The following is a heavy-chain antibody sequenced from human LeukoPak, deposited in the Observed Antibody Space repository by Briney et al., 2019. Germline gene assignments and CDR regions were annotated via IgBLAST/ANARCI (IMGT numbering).Heavy chain of an antibody. Sequence: PSETLSLTCTVSGGSISGSDYYWGWLRQPPAKGLEWLGPVHQRGRVEYNPSLRVRTTISVDTSKNQFSLRLTSVTAADTAFYYCAREPTDWGQGILVSVSS. J-gene: IGHJ4*02. CDR1: GGSISGSDYY. V-gene: IGHV4-39*07. CDR3: AREPTD. CDR2: VHQRGRV.